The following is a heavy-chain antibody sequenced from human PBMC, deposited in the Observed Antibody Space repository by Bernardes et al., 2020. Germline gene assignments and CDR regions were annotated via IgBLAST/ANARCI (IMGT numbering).Heavy chain of an antibody. V-gene: IGHV4-34*01. D-gene: IGHD1-1*01. J-gene: IGHJ5*02. CDR1: GGSFSSYY. Sequence: SETLSLTCAVYGGSFSSYYWSWIRQPPGKGLEWIGEINHSGSTNYNPSLKSRVTISVDTSKNQFSLKLSSVTAADTAVYYCARVGRRVGLGWFDPWGQGTLVTVSS. CDR3: ARVGRRVGLGWFDP. CDR2: INHSGST.